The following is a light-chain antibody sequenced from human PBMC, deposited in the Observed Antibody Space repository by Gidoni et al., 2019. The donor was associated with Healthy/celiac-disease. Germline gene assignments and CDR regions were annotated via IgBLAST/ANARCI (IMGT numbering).Light chain of an antibody. CDR3: QQYYSTWT. CDR2: WAS. V-gene: IGKV4-1*01. Sequence: DIVMTQSPDSLAGSLGERATINCKSSQSVLYSSNNKNYLAWYQQKPGQPPKLLIYWASTRESGVPDRFSGSGSGTDFTLTISSLQAEDVAVYYCQQYYSTWTFGQGTKVEIK. J-gene: IGKJ1*01. CDR1: QSVLYSSNNKNY.